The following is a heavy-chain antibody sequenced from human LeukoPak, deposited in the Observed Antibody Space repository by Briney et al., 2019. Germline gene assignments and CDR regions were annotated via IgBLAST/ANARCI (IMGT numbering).Heavy chain of an antibody. CDR2: MRYDGSNK. D-gene: IGHD3-9*01. CDR1: GFTFSSYG. CDR3: AKEWLRYFDAPHWFDP. V-gene: IGHV3-30*02. J-gene: IGHJ5*02. Sequence: PGGSLRLSCAASGFTFSSYGMHWVRQAPGKGLEWVAFMRYDGSNKYYADSVKGRFTISRDNSKNTLYLQMNSLRAEDTAVYYCAKEWLRYFDAPHWFDPWGQGTLVTVSS.